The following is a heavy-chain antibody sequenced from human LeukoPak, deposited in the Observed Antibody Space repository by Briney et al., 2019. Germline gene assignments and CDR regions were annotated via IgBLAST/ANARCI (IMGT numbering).Heavy chain of an antibody. V-gene: IGHV3-48*03. CDR1: GFTFNSYE. Sequence: PGGSLRLSCAASGFTFNSYEMNWVRQAPGKGLEWVSYISSGGGTTYYADSVKGRFTMSRDDARNSLCLQMSSLRADDTAVYYCASGIYYASVHTWSPVWGQGTLVTVS. J-gene: IGHJ4*02. CDR2: ISSGGGTT. CDR3: ASGIYYASVHTWSPV. D-gene: IGHD3-10*01.